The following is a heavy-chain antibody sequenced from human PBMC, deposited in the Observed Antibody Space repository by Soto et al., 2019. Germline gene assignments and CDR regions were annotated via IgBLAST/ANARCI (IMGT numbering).Heavy chain of an antibody. CDR1: GYNFATYW. CDR2: IYPGDSDC. D-gene: IGHD4-17*01. V-gene: IGHV5-51*01. J-gene: IGHJ5*02. Sequence: GESLKISCEGFGYNFATYWIAWVRQMPGKGLEYMGIIYPGDSDCRYSRSFQGQFTFSADKSISTDNMQWSSLKPSDTAMYYCARHGFYGDYGSNYSDPWGQGTLVTVS. CDR3: ARHGFYGDYGSNYSDP.